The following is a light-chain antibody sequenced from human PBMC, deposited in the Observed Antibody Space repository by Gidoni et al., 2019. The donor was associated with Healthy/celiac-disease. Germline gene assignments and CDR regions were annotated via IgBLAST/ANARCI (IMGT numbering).Light chain of an antibody. V-gene: IGLV1-44*01. CDR2: SNN. J-gene: IGLJ2*01. CDR3: AAWDDSLNGVV. Sequence: QSVLTQPPSASGTPGQRVTISCSGSSSNIGSNTVNWYQHLPGPAPNLLIYSNNQRPSGVPDRFSGSKSGTSASLAISGLQSEDEADYYCAAWDDSLNGVVFGGGTKLTVL. CDR1: SSNIGSNT.